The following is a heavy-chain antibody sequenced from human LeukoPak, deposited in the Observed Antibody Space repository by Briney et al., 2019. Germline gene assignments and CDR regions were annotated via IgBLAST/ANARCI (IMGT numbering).Heavy chain of an antibody. CDR2: INSDGSDI. D-gene: IGHD1-26*01. CDR3: ARDEVGATTTVFHY. J-gene: IGHJ4*02. CDR1: GLTFSSYW. V-gene: IGHV3-74*01. Sequence: GGSLRLSCAASGLTFSSYWMHWVRQPPGKGLAWVARINSDGSDIIYADSVKGRFTVSRDNAKNTPYLQMNSLRAEDTAVYYCARDEVGATTTVFHYWGQGALVVVSS.